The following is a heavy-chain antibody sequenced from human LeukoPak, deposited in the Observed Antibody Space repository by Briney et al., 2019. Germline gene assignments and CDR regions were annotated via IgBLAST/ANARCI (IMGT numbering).Heavy chain of an antibody. D-gene: IGHD5-12*01. CDR1: GFTFSSYA. V-gene: IGHV3-23*01. Sequence: GGSLRLSCAASGFTFSSYAMSWVRQAPGKGLEWVSGISGSGGTTYYADSVQGRFTISRDNSKKTLFLQMSSLSAEDTAVYYCAKGDVVTAIFPLDYWGQGTLVIVSS. J-gene: IGHJ4*02. CDR2: ISGSGGTT. CDR3: AKGDVVTAIFPLDY.